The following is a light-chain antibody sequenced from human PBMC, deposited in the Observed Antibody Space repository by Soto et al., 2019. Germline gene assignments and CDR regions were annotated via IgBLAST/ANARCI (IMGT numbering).Light chain of an antibody. J-gene: IGLJ1*01. CDR1: SGSIASSY. V-gene: IGLV6-57*04. CDR3: QSYDTDIYV. CDR2: ENN. Sequence: NFMLTQPHSVSGSPGKTVTISCTRSSGSIASSYVQWHQQRPGSAPTTVIFENNQRPSGVPDRFSGSIDISSNSASLTISGLKTEDEADYYCQSYDTDIYVFATGTKVTVL.